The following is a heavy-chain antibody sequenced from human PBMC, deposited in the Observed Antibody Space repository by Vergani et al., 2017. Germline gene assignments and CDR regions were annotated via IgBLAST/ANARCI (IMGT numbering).Heavy chain of an antibody. CDR2: IYSTGST. V-gene: IGHV4-61*02. D-gene: IGHD5-24*01. CDR3: ARDQWDDDGPRGWFAP. J-gene: IGHJ5*02. CDR1: GGSISSGFYY. Sequence: QVQLQESGPGLVKPSQTLSLTCTVSGGSISSGFYYWSWIRQPAGKGLEWIGRIYSTGSTNYNPSLKSRVTISVDTSKNQFSLKMTSLTAADTAVYFCARDQWDDDGPRGWFAPWGQGILVTVSS.